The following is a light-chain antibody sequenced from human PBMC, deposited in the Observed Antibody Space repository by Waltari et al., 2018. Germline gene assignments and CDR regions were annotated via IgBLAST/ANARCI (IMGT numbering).Light chain of an antibody. Sequence: EIVMTQSPATLSVFPGERATLSCRASQSIRSNLAWYQLKPGQAPRLLIYGASTRATGIPARFSGSGSGTQFTLTISSLQSEDFAVYYCQQYNRWPPITFGHGTRLEIK. J-gene: IGKJ5*01. CDR1: QSIRSN. CDR3: QQYNRWPPIT. CDR2: GAS. V-gene: IGKV3-15*01.